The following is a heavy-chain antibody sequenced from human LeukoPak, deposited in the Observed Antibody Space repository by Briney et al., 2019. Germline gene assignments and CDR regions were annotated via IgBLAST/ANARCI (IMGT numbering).Heavy chain of an antibody. V-gene: IGHV4-39*01. CDR1: GGSISSSSYY. J-gene: IGHJ5*02. CDR3: ARRSSGWGYCSSTSCYVGNWFDP. Sequence: SETLSLTCTVSGGSISSSSYYWGWIRQPPGKGLEWIGSIYYSGSTYYNPSLKSRVTISVDTSKNQFSLKLSPVTAADTAVYYCARRSSGWGYCSSTSCYVGNWFDPWGQGTLVTVSS. D-gene: IGHD2-2*01. CDR2: IYYSGST.